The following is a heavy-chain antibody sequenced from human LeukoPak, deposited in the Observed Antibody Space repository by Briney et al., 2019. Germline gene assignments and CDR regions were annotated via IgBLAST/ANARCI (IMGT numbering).Heavy chain of an antibody. CDR1: GFTFSSYW. V-gene: IGHV3-7*01. CDR3: ARPRDHYYYMDV. J-gene: IGHJ6*03. CDR2: IKQDGSEE. Sequence: GQSLRLSCAASGFTFSSYWMSWVRQAPGKGLEWVANIKQDGSEEYYVDSVKGRFTISRDNAQNSLYLQMNSLRAEDTAVYYCARPRDHYYYMDVWGKGTTVTVSS.